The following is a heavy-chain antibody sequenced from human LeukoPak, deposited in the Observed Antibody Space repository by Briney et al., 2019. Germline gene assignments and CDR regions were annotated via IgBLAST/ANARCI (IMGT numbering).Heavy chain of an antibody. CDR3: ARVPMYDSSGYYIDFDY. Sequence: SVKVSCTASGDTFTSYYMHWVRQAPGQGLEWMGIINPSGGSTSYAQKFQGRVTMTRDTSTSTVYMELSSLRSEDTAVYYCARVPMYDSSGYYIDFDYWGQGTLVTVSS. CDR1: GDTFTSYY. V-gene: IGHV1-46*01. D-gene: IGHD3-22*01. CDR2: INPSGGST. J-gene: IGHJ4*02.